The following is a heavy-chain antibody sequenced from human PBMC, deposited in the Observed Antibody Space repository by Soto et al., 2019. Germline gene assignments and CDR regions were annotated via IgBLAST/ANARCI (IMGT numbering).Heavy chain of an antibody. CDR1: GFTFRSYG. CDR2: ISYDGSHK. V-gene: IGHV3-30*18. Sequence: QVQLVESGGGVVQPGRSLRLACAASGFTFRSYGMHWVRQAPGKGLEWVAVISYDGSHKYDADSVKGRFTISRDNSKNTLYLQMNSLRAEDTAVYYCAKDRGYGSWSYPDYWGQGTLVTVSS. D-gene: IGHD3-10*01. CDR3: AKDRGYGSWSYPDY. J-gene: IGHJ4*02.